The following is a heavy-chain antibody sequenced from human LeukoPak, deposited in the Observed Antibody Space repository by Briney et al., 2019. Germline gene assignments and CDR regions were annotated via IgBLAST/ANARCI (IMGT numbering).Heavy chain of an antibody. J-gene: IGHJ5*02. CDR1: GGTFSSYG. CDR2: IIPIFGTA. V-gene: IGHV1-69*13. Sequence: ASVKVSCKASGGTFSSYGISWVRQAPGQGLEWMGGIIPIFGTANYAQKFQGRVTITADESTSTAYMELSSLRSEDTAVYYCARDAAPYGDYVRIGLPNWFDPWGQGTLVTVSS. D-gene: IGHD4-17*01. CDR3: ARDAAPYGDYVRIGLPNWFDP.